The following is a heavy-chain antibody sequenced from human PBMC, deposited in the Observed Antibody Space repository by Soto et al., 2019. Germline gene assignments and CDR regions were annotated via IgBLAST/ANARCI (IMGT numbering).Heavy chain of an antibody. CDR1: GYTFTSYA. V-gene: IGHV1-3*01. J-gene: IGHJ6*02. CDR2: INAGNGNT. CDR3: ARATPRRHLDNWNQQPDYYYYGMDV. D-gene: IGHD1-20*01. Sequence: ASVKVSCKASGYTFTSYAMHWVRQAPGQRLEWMGWINAGNGNTKYSQKFQGRVTITRDTSASTAYMELSSQRSEDTAVYYCARATPRRHLDNWNQQPDYYYYGMDVWGQGTTVTVSS.